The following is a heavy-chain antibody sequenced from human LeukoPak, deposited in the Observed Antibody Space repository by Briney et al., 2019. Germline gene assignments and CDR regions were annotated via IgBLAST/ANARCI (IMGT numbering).Heavy chain of an antibody. CDR2: ISSSSSYI. J-gene: IGHJ4*02. CDR1: GFTFSSYN. Sequence: GGSLRLSCAASGFTFSSYNMNWVRQAPGKGLEWVSSISSSSSYIYYADSVRGRFTISRANAKNSLYLQINSLRAEDTTVYYCAKDARRSSGWYFFDHWGQGTLVTVSS. V-gene: IGHV3-21*01. D-gene: IGHD6-19*01. CDR3: AKDARRSSGWYFFDH.